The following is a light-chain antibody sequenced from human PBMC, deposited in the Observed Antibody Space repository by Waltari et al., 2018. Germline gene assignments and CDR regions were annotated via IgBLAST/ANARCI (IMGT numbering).Light chain of an antibody. Sequence: QSALTQPASVSGSPGQSSTIPCSGIGSGVGASDFVSWFQLPPGKAPQVIIYDVTNRPAGVSDRFSASKSADTASLTISGLQPEDEGDYYCSSQTLDGVVLFGGGTKLTVL. CDR1: GSGVGASDF. CDR3: SSQTLDGVVL. J-gene: IGLJ2*01. V-gene: IGLV2-14*03. CDR2: DVT.